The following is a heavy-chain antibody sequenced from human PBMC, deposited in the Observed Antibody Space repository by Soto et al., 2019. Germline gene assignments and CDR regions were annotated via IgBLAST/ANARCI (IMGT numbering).Heavy chain of an antibody. CDR1: GFTFTTYG. V-gene: IGHV3-23*01. Sequence: EVQLLESGGGLVQPGGSLRLSCVASGFTFTTYGMNWVRQAPGKGLEWVPGISASGDSTFNADSLKGRFTISRDNSKNTLYLQMNSLRGEDTAVYYCAKDLLQWLVVGHDACDIWGQGTMVTVSS. J-gene: IGHJ3*02. CDR2: ISASGDST. CDR3: AKDLLQWLVVGHDACDI. D-gene: IGHD6-19*01.